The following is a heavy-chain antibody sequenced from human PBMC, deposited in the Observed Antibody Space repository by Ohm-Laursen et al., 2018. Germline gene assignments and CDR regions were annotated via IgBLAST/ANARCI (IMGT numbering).Heavy chain of an antibody. D-gene: IGHD6-19*01. CDR3: AKDTASSGWYGMDY. Sequence: SSLRLSCSASGFTFDDYAMHWVRQAPGKGLEWVSGISWNSGSIGYADSVKGRFTISRDNAKNSLYLQMNSLRAEDTALYYCAKDTASSGWYGMDYWGQGTLVTASS. CDR2: ISWNSGSI. J-gene: IGHJ4*02. CDR1: GFTFDDYA. V-gene: IGHV3-9*01.